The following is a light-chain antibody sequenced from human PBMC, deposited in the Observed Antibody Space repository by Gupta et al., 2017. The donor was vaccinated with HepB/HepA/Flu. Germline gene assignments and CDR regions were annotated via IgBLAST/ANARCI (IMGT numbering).Light chain of an antibody. Sequence: EIVLTPSPGTLSLSPGERATLSCRASQSVSSSYLAWYQQKPRQAPRLLIYGAASRATGIPDRFRGSGCGTDVSLTISRRVQEDFAVYYCQQYGSSHPFTFGHGTKVDIK. CDR1: QSVSSSY. CDR2: GAA. CDR3: QQYGSSHPFT. J-gene: IGKJ3*01. V-gene: IGKV3-20*01.